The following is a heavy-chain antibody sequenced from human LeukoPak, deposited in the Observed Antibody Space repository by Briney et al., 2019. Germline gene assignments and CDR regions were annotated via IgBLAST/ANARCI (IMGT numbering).Heavy chain of an antibody. CDR3: ARDQGGYGDYTPT. D-gene: IGHD4-17*01. CDR1: GYSISSGYY. Sequence: PSETLSLTCTVSGYSISSGYYWGWIRQPPGKGLEWIGSIYHSGSTYYNPSLKSRVTISVDTSKNQFSLKLSSVTAADTAVYYCARDQGGYGDYTPTWSQGTLVTVSS. CDR2: IYHSGST. V-gene: IGHV4-38-2*02. J-gene: IGHJ5*02.